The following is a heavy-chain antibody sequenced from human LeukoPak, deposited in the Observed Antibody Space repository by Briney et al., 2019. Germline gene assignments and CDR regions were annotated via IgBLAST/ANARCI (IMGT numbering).Heavy chain of an antibody. CDR2: ISRSGNYT. CDR1: GVTFSSYY. D-gene: IGHD3-16*01. Sequence: GGSLRLSCAASGVTFSSYYMNWGRQAPGKGLEWGSSISRSGNYTYYADSVKGRVTTSRDNAKNSLYLQMNSLRAEDTAVYYCTRVSYADGGYFDYWGQGTLVTVSS. CDR3: TRVSYADGGYFDY. V-gene: IGHV3-21*01. J-gene: IGHJ4*02.